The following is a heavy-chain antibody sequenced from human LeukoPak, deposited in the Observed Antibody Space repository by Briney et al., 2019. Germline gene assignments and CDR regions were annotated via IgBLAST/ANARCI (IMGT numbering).Heavy chain of an antibody. Sequence: SGTLSLTCGVSGGSVTSTNYWTWVRQPPGKGLEWIGEVNLQGFTNYNPSLMGRVAISVDTSENHISLQLTSVTAADTAVYYCAREGYSYGHHYWGQGTLVTVSS. CDR2: VNLQGFT. J-gene: IGHJ4*02. V-gene: IGHV4-4*02. D-gene: IGHD5-18*01. CDR1: GGSVTSTNY. CDR3: AREGYSYGHHY.